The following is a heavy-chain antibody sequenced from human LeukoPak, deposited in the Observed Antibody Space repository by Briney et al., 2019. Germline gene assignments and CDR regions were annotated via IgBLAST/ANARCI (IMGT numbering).Heavy chain of an antibody. CDR2: ISGYNGNT. Sequence: GASVKVSCTASGYTFTNYGISWVRQAPGQGLEWMGWISGYNGNTKNAQKLQGRVTMTTDTSTNTAYMELRSLRSDDTAVYYCARDLITFGGVLVPGYWGQGTLVTVSS. D-gene: IGHD3-16*02. CDR3: ARDLITFGGVLVPGY. J-gene: IGHJ4*02. V-gene: IGHV1-18*01. CDR1: GYTFTNYG.